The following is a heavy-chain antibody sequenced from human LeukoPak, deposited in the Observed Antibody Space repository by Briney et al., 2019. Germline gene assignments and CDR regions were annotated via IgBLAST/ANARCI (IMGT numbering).Heavy chain of an antibody. J-gene: IGHJ4*02. CDR3: AKDSNGWPFDY. CDR1: GFTFSSYG. D-gene: IGHD6-19*01. V-gene: IGHV3-30*18. Sequence: GRSLRLSCAASGFTFSSYGMHWVRQAPGKGLEWVAVISYDGSNKYYADSVKGRFTISRDNSKNTLYLQMNSLRAEDTAVYYCAKDSNGWPFDYWGQGTLVTVSS. CDR2: ISYDGSNK.